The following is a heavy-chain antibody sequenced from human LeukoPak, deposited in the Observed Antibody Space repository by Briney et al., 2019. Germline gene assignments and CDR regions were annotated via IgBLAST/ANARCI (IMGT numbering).Heavy chain of an antibody. CDR3: ARGPDIAATGHLFDY. D-gene: IGHD6-25*01. Sequence: GGSLRLSCAASGFTFSSYAMHWVRQAPGKGLEWVAVISYDGSHKYYAESVKGRFTISRDDSENTLYLQMNSLRADDTAVYYCARGPDIAATGHLFDYWGQGTLVTVSS. J-gene: IGHJ4*02. CDR2: ISYDGSHK. V-gene: IGHV3-30*04. CDR1: GFTFSSYA.